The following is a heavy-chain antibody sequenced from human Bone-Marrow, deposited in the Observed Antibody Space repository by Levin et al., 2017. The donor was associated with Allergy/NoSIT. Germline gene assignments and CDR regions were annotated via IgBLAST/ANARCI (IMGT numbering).Heavy chain of an antibody. J-gene: IGHJ2*01. V-gene: IGHV3-74*01. CDR3: ARDRVTTNWYFDL. D-gene: IGHD4-17*01. Sequence: GGSLKISCSASGFNFSSYWMHWVRQAPGKGLVLVSRINRDGSSTSYADSVKGRFTISRDNAKNTLYLQMNSLRAEDTSVYYCARDRVTTNWYFDLWSRGTLVTVSS. CDR1: GFNFSSYW. CDR2: INRDGSST.